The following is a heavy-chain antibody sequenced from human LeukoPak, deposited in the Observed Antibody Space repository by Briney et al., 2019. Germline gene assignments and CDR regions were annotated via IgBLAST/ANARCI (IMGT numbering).Heavy chain of an antibody. V-gene: IGHV4-61*01. Sequence: PSETLSLTCTVSGGSVSSGSCYWSWIRQPPGKGLEWIGYIYYSGSTNYNPSLKSRVTISVDTSKNQFSLKLSPVTAADTAVYHCAREAMYSYGNNFDYWGQGTLVTVSS. CDR3: AREAMYSYGNNFDY. D-gene: IGHD5-18*01. CDR2: IYYSGST. J-gene: IGHJ4*02. CDR1: GGSVSSGSCY.